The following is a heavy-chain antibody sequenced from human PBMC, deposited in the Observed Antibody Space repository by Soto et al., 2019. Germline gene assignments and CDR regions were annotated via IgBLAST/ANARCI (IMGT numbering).Heavy chain of an antibody. D-gene: IGHD3-3*01. CDR3: ARQNKYYDFWSGYSPYFDY. J-gene: IGHJ4*02. V-gene: IGHV4-39*01. CDR1: GGSISSSSYS. Sequence: QLQLQESGPGLVKPSETLSLTCTVSGGSISSSSYSWGWIRQPPGKGLEWIGSIDYSGSTYYNPSLKSRFTISVDTPKNHFSLKLSSVTAADTAVYCCARQNKYYDFWSGYSPYFDYRGQGTLVTVSS. CDR2: IDYSGST.